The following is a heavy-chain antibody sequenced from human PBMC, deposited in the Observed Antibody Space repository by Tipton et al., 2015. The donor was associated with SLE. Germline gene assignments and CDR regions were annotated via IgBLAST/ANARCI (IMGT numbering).Heavy chain of an antibody. CDR3: ARGLGVVVAVAFDI. CDR2: IYHSGSP. V-gene: IGHV4-38-2*02. D-gene: IGHD2-15*01. J-gene: IGHJ3*02. CDR1: GYSINSAYY. Sequence: TLSLTCTVSGYSINSAYYWGWIRQPPGKGLEWIGSIYHSGSPYYNPSLKSRVTISLDTSKNQFSLKLSSVTAADTAVYYCARGLGVVVAVAFDIWGQGTMVTVSS.